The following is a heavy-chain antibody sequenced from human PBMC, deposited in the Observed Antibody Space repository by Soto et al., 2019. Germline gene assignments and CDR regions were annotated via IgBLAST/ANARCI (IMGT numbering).Heavy chain of an antibody. J-gene: IGHJ4*01. D-gene: IGHD1-26*01. Sequence: KPSETLSLTCTVSGGSISYYYWSWIRQPPGKGLEWIGEINHSGNTNYNPSLKSRVTMLVDTSKNQFSLSLSSVTAADTAVYYCANLIVFHSSYYHDYWGHGTLVTV. CDR3: ANLIVFHSSYYHDY. CDR2: INHSGNT. V-gene: IGHV4-34*01. CDR1: GGSISYYY.